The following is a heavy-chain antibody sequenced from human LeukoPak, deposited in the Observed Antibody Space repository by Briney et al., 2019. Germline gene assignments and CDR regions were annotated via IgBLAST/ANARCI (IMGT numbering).Heavy chain of an antibody. Sequence: SETLSLTCSVSDDSITMYYWTWIRQLPGKGLEWIGYVDHTGSTNFNPSLNGRVSISRDTTKNLFSLRLRSVTAADTAVYFCARGRASSSTWYSTYYYYFYMDVWGKGTTVTVSS. CDR1: DDSITMYY. J-gene: IGHJ6*03. CDR2: VDHTGST. D-gene: IGHD1-1*01. CDR3: ARGRASSSTWYSTYYYYFYMDV. V-gene: IGHV4-59*01.